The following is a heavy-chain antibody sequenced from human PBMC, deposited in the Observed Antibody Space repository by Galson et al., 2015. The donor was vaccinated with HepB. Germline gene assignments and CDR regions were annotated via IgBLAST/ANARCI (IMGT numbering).Heavy chain of an antibody. CDR1: GFTFRSYS. CDR3: TRVRYGDYVELDY. D-gene: IGHD4-17*01. J-gene: IGHJ4*02. Sequence: SLRLSCAASGFTFRSYSMNWVRQAPGKGLEWISFITSSGSTHYADSVKGRFTISRDYGVNSLFLQMTSLRADDTAVYYCTRVRYGDYVELDYWGQGTLVIVSS. CDR2: ITSSGST. V-gene: IGHV3-48*01.